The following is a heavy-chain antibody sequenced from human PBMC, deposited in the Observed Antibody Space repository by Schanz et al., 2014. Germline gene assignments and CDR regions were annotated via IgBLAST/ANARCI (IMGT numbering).Heavy chain of an antibody. Sequence: EVQLVESGGGLIQPGGSLRLSCAASGFGFSSYSMNWVRQAPGKGLEWVSYIRSSSTPIYYADSVKGRFTISRDSAKNSLYLQMNSLRPEDTALYYCAKGSRSGSKVMDVWGKGTTVTVSS. J-gene: IGHJ6*03. D-gene: IGHD3-10*01. CDR2: IRSSSTPI. V-gene: IGHV3-48*04. CDR1: GFGFSSYS. CDR3: AKGSRSGSKVMDV.